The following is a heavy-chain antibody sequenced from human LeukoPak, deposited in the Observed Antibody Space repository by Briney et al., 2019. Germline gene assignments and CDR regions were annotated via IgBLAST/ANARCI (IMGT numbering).Heavy chain of an antibody. CDR3: ARARDLVVPAGMGY. J-gene: IGHJ4*02. D-gene: IGHD2-2*01. Sequence: PGGSLRLSCAASGFTFSSYSMNWVRQAPGKGLEWVSSISSSSSYIYYADSVKGRFTISRDNAKNSLYLQMNSLRAEDTAVYYCARARDLVVPAGMGYWGQGTLVSVSS. CDR2: ISSSSSYI. CDR1: GFTFSSYS. V-gene: IGHV3-21*01.